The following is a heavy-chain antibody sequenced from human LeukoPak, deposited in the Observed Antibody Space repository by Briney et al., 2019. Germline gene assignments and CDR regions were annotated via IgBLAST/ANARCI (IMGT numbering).Heavy chain of an antibody. CDR1: GGTFSSYA. V-gene: IGHV1-69*04. D-gene: IGHD1-7*01. Sequence: SVKVSCKASGGTFSSYAISWVRQAPGQGLEWMGRIIPILGIANYAQKFQGRVTVTADKSTSTAYMELSSLRSEDTAVYYCARDLGYNWNYWFDPWGQGTLVTVSS. CDR3: ARDLGYNWNYWFDP. J-gene: IGHJ5*02. CDR2: IIPILGIA.